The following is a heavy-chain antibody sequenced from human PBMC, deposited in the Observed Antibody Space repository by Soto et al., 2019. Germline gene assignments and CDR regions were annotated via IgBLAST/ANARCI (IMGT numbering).Heavy chain of an antibody. V-gene: IGHV3-23*01. CDR1: GFTFSNYA. CDR3: AKRWIAAAATDY. J-gene: IGHJ4*02. Sequence: EVQLLESGGGLVQPGGSLRLSCAASGFTFSNYAMTWVRQAPGKGLEWVSAIGASGATTYYADSVKGRFTISRDNSKNTVYLQMNSLRADDTAIYYCAKRWIAAAATDYWGQGTLVTVSS. CDR2: IGASGATT. D-gene: IGHD6-13*01.